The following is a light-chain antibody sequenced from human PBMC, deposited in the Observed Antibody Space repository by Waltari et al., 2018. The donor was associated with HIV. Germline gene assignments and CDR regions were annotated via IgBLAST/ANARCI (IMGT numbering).Light chain of an antibody. V-gene: IGKV3-20*01. CDR3: QQYGNSPRT. Sequence: EIVLTQPPGTLSLSPGERATLSCRASQSVSSSYLAWYQQKPGQAPRRLIYGACSRATGIAYGFSGSGSGTDFTLTISRLEPEDFAVYYCQQYGNSPRTFGQGTKVEIK. CDR1: QSVSSSY. CDR2: GAC. J-gene: IGKJ1*01.